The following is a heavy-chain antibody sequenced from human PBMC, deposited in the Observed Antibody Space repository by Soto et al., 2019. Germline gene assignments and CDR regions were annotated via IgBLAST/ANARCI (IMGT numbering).Heavy chain of an antibody. V-gene: IGHV1-18*01. Sequence: GASVKVSCKASGYTFASYAISWMRQAPGQGLEWMGWISAYNGDTNYAQKLQGRVTMTTDTSTSTAYMELRSLRSDDTAVYYCARDPPPPDYWGQGTLVTVSS. CDR2: ISAYNGDT. CDR3: ARDPPPPDY. J-gene: IGHJ4*02. CDR1: GYTFASYA.